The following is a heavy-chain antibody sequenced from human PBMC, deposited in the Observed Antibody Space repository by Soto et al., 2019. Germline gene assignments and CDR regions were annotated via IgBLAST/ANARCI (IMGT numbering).Heavy chain of an antibody. D-gene: IGHD1-1*01. CDR2: ISWNSGSI. Sequence: EVQLVESGGGLVQPGRSLRLSCAASGFTFDDYAMHWVRQAPGKGLEWVSGISWNSGSIGYADSVKGRFTISRDNAKNSLYMKMNSLRADDTALNYGATEGGTRSDYDSDYMDVRCKATTVTVSS. CDR1: GFTFDDYA. V-gene: IGHV3-9*01. CDR3: ATEGGTRSDYDSDYMDV. J-gene: IGHJ6*03.